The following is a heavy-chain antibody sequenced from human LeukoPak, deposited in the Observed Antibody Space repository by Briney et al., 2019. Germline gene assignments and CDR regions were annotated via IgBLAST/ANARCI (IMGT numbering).Heavy chain of an antibody. CDR1: GFTFSSYA. D-gene: IGHD2-2*01. J-gene: IGHJ4*02. V-gene: IGHV3-23*01. Sequence: GGSLRLSCAASGFTFSSYAMSWVRQAPGKGLEWVSAISGSGGSTYYADSVKGRFTISRDKSKNTLYLQMNSLRAEDTAVYYCAKVGNNIVVIPAAPLHYFDYWGQGTLVTVSS. CDR3: AKVGNNIVVIPAAPLHYFDY. CDR2: ISGSGGST.